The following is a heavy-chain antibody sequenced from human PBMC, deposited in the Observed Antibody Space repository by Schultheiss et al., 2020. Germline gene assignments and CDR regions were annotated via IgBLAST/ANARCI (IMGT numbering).Heavy chain of an antibody. J-gene: IGHJ6*02. V-gene: IGHV3-33*01. CDR3: ARDPLSSWSYGMDV. CDR2: IWYDGSNK. D-gene: IGHD6-13*01. CDR1: GFTFSSNG. Sequence: GGSLRLSCAASGFTFSSNGMHWVRQAPGKGLEWVAVIWYDGSNKYYADSVKGRFTISRHNSKNTLYLQMNSLRAEDTAVYYCARDPLSSWSYGMDVWGQGTTVTVSS.